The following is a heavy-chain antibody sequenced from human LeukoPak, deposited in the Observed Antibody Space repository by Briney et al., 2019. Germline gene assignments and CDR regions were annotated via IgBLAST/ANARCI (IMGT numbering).Heavy chain of an antibody. CDR2: IYGGGTT. D-gene: IGHD3-16*01. CDR1: GFTVSSTY. V-gene: IGHV3-53*01. CDR3: ARDGKDPTWGYDY. J-gene: IGHJ4*02. Sequence: GGSLRLSCAASGFTVSSTYMSWVRQAPGKGLEWVSLIYGGGTTYYADSVKGRFTISRDNPKNTLYLQMNDLRDEDTAVYYCARDGKDPTWGYDYWGQGTLVTVSS.